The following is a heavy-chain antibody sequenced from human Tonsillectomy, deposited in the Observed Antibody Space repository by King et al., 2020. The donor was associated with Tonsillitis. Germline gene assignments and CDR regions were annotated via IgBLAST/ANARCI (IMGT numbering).Heavy chain of an antibody. D-gene: IGHD6-19*01. CDR1: GGSISSSSHY. Sequence: QVQLQESGPGLVKPSETLSLTCTVSGGSISSSSHYWGWIRQPPGKGLEWIGSIYYSGSTYYNPSLKSRVTISVDTSKNQFSLKLSSVTAADTAVYYCARQLAVAAYRDAFDIWGQGTMVTVSS. CDR3: ARQLAVAAYRDAFDI. CDR2: IYYSGST. J-gene: IGHJ3*02. V-gene: IGHV4-39*07.